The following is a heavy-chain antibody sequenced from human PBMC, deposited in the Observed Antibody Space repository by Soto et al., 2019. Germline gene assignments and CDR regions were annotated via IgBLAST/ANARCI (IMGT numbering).Heavy chain of an antibody. CDR3: ASSRSVPPDMYYGPWSSLDY. V-gene: IGHV1-69*06. Sequence: QEQLVQSGAEVKKPGSSVKVSCESAGTTLNNYGITWLRQAPGQGLEWLAGIVPMYGTIKYGQKFPDRLTITVDKSTGTAFMELTRLRPEDTAIFYCASSRSVPPDMYYGPWSSLDYWGQGTLVTVSS. D-gene: IGHD3-10*01. J-gene: IGHJ4*02. CDR2: IVPMYGTI. CDR1: GTTLNNYG.